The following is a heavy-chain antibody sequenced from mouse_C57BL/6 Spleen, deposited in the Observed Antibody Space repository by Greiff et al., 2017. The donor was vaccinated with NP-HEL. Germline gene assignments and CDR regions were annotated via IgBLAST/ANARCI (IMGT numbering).Heavy chain of an antibody. Sequence: QVQLQQSGAELVKPGASVKISCKASGYAFSSYWMNWVKQRPGKGLEWIGQIYPGDGDTNYNGKFEGKATLTADKSSSTAYMQLSILTSEDSAVYFCARRYYYGSRDWYFDVWGTGTTVTVSS. V-gene: IGHV1-80*01. CDR2: IYPGDGDT. D-gene: IGHD1-1*01. CDR1: GYAFSSYW. J-gene: IGHJ1*03. CDR3: ARRYYYGSRDWYFDV.